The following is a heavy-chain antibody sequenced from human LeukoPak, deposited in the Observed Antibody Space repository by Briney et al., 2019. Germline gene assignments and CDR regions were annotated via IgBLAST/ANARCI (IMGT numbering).Heavy chain of an antibody. Sequence: PGGPLRFSCAAPGFTFSNYAMSWFGKAPGKGLDWVSAISGSGGSTYYADSVKGRFTISRDNSKNTLYLQMNSLRAEDTAVYYCARASIAARRAFDYWGQGTLVTVSS. CDR2: ISGSGGST. V-gene: IGHV3-23*01. CDR3: ARASIAARRAFDY. J-gene: IGHJ4*02. D-gene: IGHD6-6*01. CDR1: GFTFSNYA.